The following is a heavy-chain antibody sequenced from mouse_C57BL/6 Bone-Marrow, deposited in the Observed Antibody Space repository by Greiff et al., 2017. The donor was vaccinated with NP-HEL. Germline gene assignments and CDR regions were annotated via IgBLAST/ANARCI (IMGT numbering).Heavy chain of an antibody. Sequence: EVQLVESGGGLVQPGGSLKLSCAASGFTFSDYYMYWVRQTPEKRLEWVAYISNGGGSTYYPDTVKGRFTISRDNAKNTLYLQMSRLKSEDTAMYYCTRHGNYGYWGQGTTLTVSS. J-gene: IGHJ2*01. V-gene: IGHV5-12*01. D-gene: IGHD2-1*01. CDR3: TRHGNYGY. CDR1: GFTFSDYY. CDR2: ISNGGGST.